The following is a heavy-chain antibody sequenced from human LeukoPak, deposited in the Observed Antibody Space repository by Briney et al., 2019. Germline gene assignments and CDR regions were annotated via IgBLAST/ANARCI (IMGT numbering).Heavy chain of an antibody. CDR1: GGSISSYY. CDR3: AGFGEQLAADY. V-gene: IGHV4-59*01. D-gene: IGHD3-10*01. Sequence: PSETLSLTCTVSGGSISSYYWSWIRQPPGKGLEWIGYIYYSGSTNYNPSLKSRVTISVDTSKNQFSLKLSSVTAADTAVYYCAGFGEQLAADYWGQGTLVTVSS. J-gene: IGHJ4*02. CDR2: IYYSGST.